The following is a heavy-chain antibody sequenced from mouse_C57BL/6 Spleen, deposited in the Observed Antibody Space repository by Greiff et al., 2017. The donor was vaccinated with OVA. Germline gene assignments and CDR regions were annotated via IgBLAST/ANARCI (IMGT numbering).Heavy chain of an antibody. CDR2: IYPRSGNT. J-gene: IGHJ2*01. V-gene: IGHV1-81*01. Sequence: VQLQQSGAELARPGASVKLSCKASGYTFTSYGISWVKQRTGQGLEWIGEIYPRSGNTYYNEKFKGKATLTADKSSSTAYMELRSLTSEDSAVYFCARGGLYDGYYGFDYWGQGTTLTVSS. CDR3: ARGGLYDGYYGFDY. CDR1: GYTFTSYG. D-gene: IGHD2-3*01.